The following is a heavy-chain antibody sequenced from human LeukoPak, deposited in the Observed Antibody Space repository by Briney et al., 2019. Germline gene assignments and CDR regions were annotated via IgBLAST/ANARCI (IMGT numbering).Heavy chain of an antibody. CDR3: ARFRGLVFRGGFDY. V-gene: IGHV4-61*02. CDR2: IYTSGRT. Sequence: PSEALSLTCTVSGGSISSGRYYWSWIRQPAGKGLEWIRRIYTSGRTNYNPSLKSRVTISVDTSKNQFSVKLSSVTAADTAVYDCARFRGLVFRGGFDYWGQGTLVTVSS. D-gene: IGHD3-10*01. J-gene: IGHJ4*02. CDR1: GGSISSGRYY.